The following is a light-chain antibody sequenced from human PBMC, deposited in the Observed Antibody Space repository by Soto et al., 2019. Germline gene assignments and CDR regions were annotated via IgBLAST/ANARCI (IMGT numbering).Light chain of an antibody. Sequence: EIVMTQSPATLSVSPGERATLSCRASQSVSSNLAWYQQKPCQAPRLLIYGASTRATGIPARLSGSRSGTEFTLTISSLQSEDFAVYYCQQYNNWPYTFGQGTKLEIK. V-gene: IGKV3-15*01. CDR2: GAS. CDR3: QQYNNWPYT. J-gene: IGKJ2*01. CDR1: QSVSSN.